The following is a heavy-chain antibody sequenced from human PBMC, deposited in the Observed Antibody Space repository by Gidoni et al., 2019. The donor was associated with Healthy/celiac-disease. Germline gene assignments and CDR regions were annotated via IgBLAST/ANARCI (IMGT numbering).Heavy chain of an antibody. J-gene: IGHJ3*01. CDR1: GFTFSSYA. CDR3: AKYFTMIVVGAFDF. Sequence: EVLLLESGGGLVQPGGSLRLSCAASGFTFSSYAMSWVRQAPGKGLEWVSAISGSGGSTYYADSVEGRFTISRDNSKNTLYLQMSSLRTEDTAVYYCAKYFTMIVVGAFDFWGQGTMVTVSS. CDR2: ISGSGGST. D-gene: IGHD3-22*01. V-gene: IGHV3-23*01.